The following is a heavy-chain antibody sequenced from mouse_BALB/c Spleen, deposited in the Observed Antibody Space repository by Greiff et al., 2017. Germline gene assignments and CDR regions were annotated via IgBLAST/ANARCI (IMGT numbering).Heavy chain of an antibody. J-gene: IGHJ3*01. CDR1: GYTFTSYW. CDR2: IYPSDSYT. CDR3: TRFYDGYYGWFAY. Sequence: QVQLQQPGAELVRPGASVKLSCKASGYTFTSYWINWVKQRPGQGLEWIGNIYPSDSYTNYNQKFKDKATLTVDKSSSTAYMQLSSPTSEDSAVYYCTRFYDGYYGWFAYWGQGTLVTVSA. D-gene: IGHD2-3*01. V-gene: IGHV1-69*02.